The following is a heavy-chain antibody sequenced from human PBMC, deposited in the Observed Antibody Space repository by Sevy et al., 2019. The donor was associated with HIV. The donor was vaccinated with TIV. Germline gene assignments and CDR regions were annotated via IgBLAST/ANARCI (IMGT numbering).Heavy chain of an antibody. CDR3: ARKYDSSGDFDY. V-gene: IGHV3-23*01. CDR2: ISGSGGSGDKT. CDR1: GFTFSSYA. Sequence: GGSLRLSCAASGFTFSSYAMNWVRQAPGKGLEWVSGISGSGGSGDKTDYADSVKGLFTIARDDSKNSLYLQMNRLGAEDTVIYYWARKYDSSGDFDYWGQGTLVTVSS. D-gene: IGHD3-22*01. J-gene: IGHJ4*02.